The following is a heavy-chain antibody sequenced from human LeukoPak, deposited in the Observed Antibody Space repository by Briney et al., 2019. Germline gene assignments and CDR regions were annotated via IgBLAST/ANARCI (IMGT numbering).Heavy chain of an antibody. CDR3: AREGYCSGGSCDNWFDP. CDR1: GGFISSGGYS. CDR2: IYHSGST. J-gene: IGHJ5*02. V-gene: IGHV4-30-2*01. D-gene: IGHD2-15*01. Sequence: KPSQTLSLTCAVSGGFISSGGYSWSWIRQPPGKGLEWIGYIYHSGSTYYNPSLKSRVTISVDRSKNQFSLNLSSVTAADTAVYYCAREGYCSGGSCDNWFDPWGQGTLVTVSS.